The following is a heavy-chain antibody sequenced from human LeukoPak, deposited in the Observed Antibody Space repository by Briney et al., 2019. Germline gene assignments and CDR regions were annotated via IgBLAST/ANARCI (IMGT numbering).Heavy chain of an antibody. CDR3: ARLGEYSSSPMDV. V-gene: IGHV5-51*01. CDR1: GYSFTSYW. J-gene: IGHJ6*03. CDR2: IYPGDSDT. Sequence: GESLKISCKGSGYSFTSYWIGWVRQMPGKGLEWMGIIYPGDSDTTYSPSFQGQVTISSDKSISTAYLQWSSLKASDTAMYYCARLGEYSSSPMDVWGKGTTVTVSS. D-gene: IGHD6-6*01.